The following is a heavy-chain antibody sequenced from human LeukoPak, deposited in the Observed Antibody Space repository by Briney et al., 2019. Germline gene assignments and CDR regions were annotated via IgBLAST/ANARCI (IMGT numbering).Heavy chain of an antibody. V-gene: IGHV3-73*01. CDR3: TRDYGGFSYNWFDP. D-gene: IGHD4-23*01. J-gene: IGHJ5*02. CDR1: GFTFSSYA. CDR2: IRSKANSYAT. Sequence: GGSLRLSCAASGFTFSSYAMSWVRQASGKGLEWVGRIRSKANSYATAYAASVKGRFTISRDDSKNTAYLQMNSLKTEDTAVYYCTRDYGGFSYNWFDPWGQGTLVTVSS.